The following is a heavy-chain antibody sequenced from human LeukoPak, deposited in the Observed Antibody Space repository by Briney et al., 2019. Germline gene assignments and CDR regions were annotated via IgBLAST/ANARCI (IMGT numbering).Heavy chain of an antibody. J-gene: IGHJ6*03. V-gene: IGHV4-61*02. CDR3: ARVLLWFGELPNYMDV. CDR2: IYATGST. Sequence: SETLSLTCVVSGDSICVGSDCWSWIRLPAGEWMESLGLIYATGSTNYNPSLKSRVTISVDTYENQFSLKLSSVTAADTAVYYCARVLLWFGELPNYMDVWGKGTTVTVSS. CDR1: GDSICVGSDC. D-gene: IGHD3-10*01.